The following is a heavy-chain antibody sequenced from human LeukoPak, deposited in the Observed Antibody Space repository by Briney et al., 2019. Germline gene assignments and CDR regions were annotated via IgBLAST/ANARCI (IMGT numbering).Heavy chain of an antibody. Sequence: PGGSLRLSCAASGFTFSDYNMNWVRQAPGKGLECVSIIHSGGSTNYADSVKGRFTISRDNSKNTLYLQMNSLRAEDTAVYYCAAKWLLQRYWGQGTLVTVSS. V-gene: IGHV3-66*01. CDR2: IHSGGST. D-gene: IGHD3-22*01. J-gene: IGHJ4*02. CDR1: GFTFSDYN. CDR3: AAKWLLQRY.